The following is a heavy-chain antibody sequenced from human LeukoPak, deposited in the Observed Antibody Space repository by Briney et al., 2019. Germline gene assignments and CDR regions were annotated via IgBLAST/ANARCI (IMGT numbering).Heavy chain of an antibody. CDR2: IYYSGST. Sequence: SETLSLICTVSGGSISSYYWSWIRQPPGKGLEWIGYIYYSGSTNYNPSLKSRVTISVDTSKNQFSLKLSSVTAADTAVYYCARHKRWLQFDYWGQGTLVTVSS. V-gene: IGHV4-59*08. D-gene: IGHD5-24*01. CDR1: GGSISSYY. J-gene: IGHJ4*02. CDR3: ARHKRWLQFDY.